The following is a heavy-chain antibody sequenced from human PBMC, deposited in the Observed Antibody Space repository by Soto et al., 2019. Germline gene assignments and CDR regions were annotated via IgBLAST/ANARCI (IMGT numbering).Heavy chain of an antibody. J-gene: IGHJ4*02. D-gene: IGHD2-2*01. CDR1: GYTFTSYA. Sequence: ASVKVSCKASGYTFTSYAMHWVRQAPGQRLEWMGWINAGNGNTKYSQKFQGRVTITRDTSASTAYLQWSSLKASDTAIYYCARRQTMPDYWGQGTLVTVSS. V-gene: IGHV1-3*01. CDR3: ARRQTMPDY. CDR2: INAGNGNT.